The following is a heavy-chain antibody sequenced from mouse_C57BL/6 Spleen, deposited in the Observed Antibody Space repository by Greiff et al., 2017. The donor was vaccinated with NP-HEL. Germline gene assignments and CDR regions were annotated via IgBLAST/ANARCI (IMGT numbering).Heavy chain of an antibody. J-gene: IGHJ3*01. Sequence: EVKLVESEGGLVQPGSSMKLSCTASGFTFSDYYMAWVRQVPEKGLEWVANINYDGSSTYYLDSLKSRFIISRDNAKNILYLQMSSLKSEDTATYYCARPYYGNYGGFAYWGQGTLVTVSA. CDR2: INYDGSST. CDR3: ARPYYGNYGGFAY. CDR1: GFTFSDYY. D-gene: IGHD2-10*01. V-gene: IGHV5-16*01.